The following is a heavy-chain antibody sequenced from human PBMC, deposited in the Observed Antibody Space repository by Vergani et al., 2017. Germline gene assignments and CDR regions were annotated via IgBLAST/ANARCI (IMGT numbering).Heavy chain of an antibody. CDR1: GGSISSSSYY. D-gene: IGHD6-13*01. CDR2: IYYSGST. V-gene: IGHV4-39*07. CDR3: ARHIAAAGTPWYFDL. Sequence: QLQLQESGPGLVKPSETLSLTCTVSGGSISSSSYYWGWIRQPPGKGLEWIGSIYYSGSTYYNPSLKSRVIISVDTSKNQFSLKLSSVTAADTAVYYCARHIAAAGTPWYFDLWGRGTLVTVSS. J-gene: IGHJ2*01.